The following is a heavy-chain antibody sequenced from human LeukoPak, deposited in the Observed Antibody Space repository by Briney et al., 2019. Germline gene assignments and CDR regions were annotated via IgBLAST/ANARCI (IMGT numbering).Heavy chain of an antibody. Sequence: GESLRLSCAASEFTFSNYAMSWVRQAPGKGLECVSTITGSGLTTYYADSVKGRFIISRDNSKNTLYLQMNSLRAEDTAVYYCAKVGTHYYDSPDAFDIWGQGTMVTVSS. CDR2: ITGSGLTT. CDR1: EFTFSNYA. J-gene: IGHJ3*02. CDR3: AKVGTHYYDSPDAFDI. V-gene: IGHV3-23*01. D-gene: IGHD3-22*01.